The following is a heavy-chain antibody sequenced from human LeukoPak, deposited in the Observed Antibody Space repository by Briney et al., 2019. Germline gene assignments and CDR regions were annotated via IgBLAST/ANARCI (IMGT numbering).Heavy chain of an antibody. J-gene: IGHJ4*02. V-gene: IGHV4-61*02. CDR3: AREPGYGDYPFDY. CDR1: GGSISSGSYY. D-gene: IGHD4-17*01. CDR2: IYTSGST. Sequence: SETLSLTCTVSGGSISSGSYYWSWIRQPAGKGLEWIGRIYTSGSTNYNPSLKSRLTISVDTSKNQFSLKLSSVTAADTAVYYCAREPGYGDYPFDYWGQGTLVTVSS.